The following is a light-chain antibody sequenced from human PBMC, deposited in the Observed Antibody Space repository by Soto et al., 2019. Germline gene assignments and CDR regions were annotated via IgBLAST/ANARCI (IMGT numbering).Light chain of an antibody. CDR2: DAS. J-gene: IGKJ1*01. CDR3: QQYNSYQGT. CDR1: QSISSW. Sequence: DIQMTQSPSTLSASVGDRVTITCRASQSISSWLAWYQQKPGKAPKLLIYDASSLESGVPSRFSGSGAGTEFTLTLSSLQPDDFATYYCQQYNSYQGTFGQGTKVEIK. V-gene: IGKV1-5*01.